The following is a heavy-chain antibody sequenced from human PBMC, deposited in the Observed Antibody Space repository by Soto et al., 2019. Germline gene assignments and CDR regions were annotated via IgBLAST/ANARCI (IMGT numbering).Heavy chain of an antibody. D-gene: IGHD2-15*01. CDR2: IKQDGSEK. Sequence: PGGSLRLSCAASGFTFSSYWMSWVRQAPGKGLEWVANIKQDGSEKYYVDSVKGRFTISRDNAKNSLYLQMNSLRAEDTAVYYCARDPSVVVVAAATYYFYGMDVWGQGTTVIVSS. CDR1: GFTFSSYW. V-gene: IGHV3-7*01. J-gene: IGHJ6*02. CDR3: ARDPSVVVVAAATYYFYGMDV.